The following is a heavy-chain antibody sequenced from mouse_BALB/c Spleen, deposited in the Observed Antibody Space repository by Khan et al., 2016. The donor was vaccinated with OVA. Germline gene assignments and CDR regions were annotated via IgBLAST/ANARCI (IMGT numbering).Heavy chain of an antibody. J-gene: IGHJ4*01. V-gene: IGHV3-2*02. D-gene: IGHD1-1*01. CDR2: ISYSGRT. Sequence: EVQLQESGPGLVKPSQSLSLTCTVTGYSITSNYAWNWIRQFPGNKLEWMGYISYSGRTSYIPSLKSRISITRDTSKNQFFLQLNSVTTEDTATYYCARGNYYGYAMDYWGQGTSATVSS. CDR1: GYSITSNYA. CDR3: ARGNYYGYAMDY.